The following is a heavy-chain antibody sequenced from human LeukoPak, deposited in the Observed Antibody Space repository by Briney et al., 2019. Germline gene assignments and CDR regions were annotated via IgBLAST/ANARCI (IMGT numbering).Heavy chain of an antibody. J-gene: IGHJ6*03. CDR2: IYYPGGT. V-gene: IGHV4-59*11. CDR3: ARGDCSSTSCHRRTVPYYYYYYMDV. CDR1: GGSISSHY. D-gene: IGHD2-2*02. Sequence: PSETLSLTCTDSGGSISSHYWSWMRHPLREGREWSGHIYYPGGTNYNPSLKCRVTISVATAKTQISLNLSSMTAADTAMYYCARGDCSSTSCHRRTVPYYYYYYMDVWGKGTTVTVSS.